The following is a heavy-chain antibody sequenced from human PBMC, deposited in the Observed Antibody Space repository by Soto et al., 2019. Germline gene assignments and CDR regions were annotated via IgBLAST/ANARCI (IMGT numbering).Heavy chain of an antibody. CDR2: IKSKIDGGTT. D-gene: IGHD1-1*01. V-gene: IGHV3-15*07. Sequence: PGGSLRRSCAASGFTFSDAWINWVRQAPGKGLEWVGRIKSKIDGGTTDFAAPVKGRFAISRDDSRDMGHMEMYSLKTDDTAVYYCTTDSLFTGQLVRMDNWGHGTLVTVSS. CDR1: GFTFSDAW. J-gene: IGHJ4*01. CDR3: TTDSLFTGQLVRMDN.